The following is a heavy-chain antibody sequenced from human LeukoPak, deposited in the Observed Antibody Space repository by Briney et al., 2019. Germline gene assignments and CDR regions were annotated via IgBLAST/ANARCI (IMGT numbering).Heavy chain of an antibody. J-gene: IGHJ5*02. CDR3: ARDPPLRFLEWQFPGGFDP. Sequence: SVKVSCKASGYTFTSYGISWVRQAPGQGLEWMGGIIPIFGTANYAQKFQGRVTITADESTSTAYMELSSLRSEDTAVYYCARDPPLRFLEWQFPGGFDPWGQGTLVTVSS. V-gene: IGHV1-69*13. D-gene: IGHD3-3*01. CDR1: GYTFTSYG. CDR2: IIPIFGTA.